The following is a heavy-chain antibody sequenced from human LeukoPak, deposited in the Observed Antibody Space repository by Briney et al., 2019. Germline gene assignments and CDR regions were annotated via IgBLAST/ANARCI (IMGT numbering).Heavy chain of an antibody. CDR3: ARGPAKNYYDSSGYYY. Sequence: SETLSLTCTVSGGSISSSSYYWGWIRQPPGKGLEWIGSIYYSGSTYYNPSLKSRVTISVDTSKNQFSLKLSSVTAADTAVYYCARGPAKNYYDSSGYYYWGQGTLVTVSS. J-gene: IGHJ4*02. D-gene: IGHD3-22*01. V-gene: IGHV4-39*07. CDR2: IYYSGST. CDR1: GGSISSSSYY.